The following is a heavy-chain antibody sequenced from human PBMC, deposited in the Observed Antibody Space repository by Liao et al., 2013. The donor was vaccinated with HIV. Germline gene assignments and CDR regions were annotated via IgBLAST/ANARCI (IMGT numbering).Heavy chain of an antibody. D-gene: IGHD2-21*01. CDR1: GGSFSGYY. J-gene: IGHJ3*02. CDR3: AREDRWGLAFDI. CDR2: IYTSGST. Sequence: QVQLQQWGAGLLKPSETLSLTCAVYGGSFSGYYWSWIRQPPGKGLEWIGRIYTSGSTNYNPSLKSRVTMSVDTSKNQFSLKLSSVTAADTAVYYCAREDRWGLAFDIWGQGTMVTVSS. V-gene: IGHV4-59*10.